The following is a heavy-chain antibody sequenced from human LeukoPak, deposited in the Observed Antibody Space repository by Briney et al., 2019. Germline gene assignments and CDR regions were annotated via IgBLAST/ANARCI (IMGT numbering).Heavy chain of an antibody. D-gene: IGHD2-2*01. J-gene: IGHJ4*02. CDR3: ARGAGYCTSTSCHLWSDY. Sequence: PGGSLRLSCAASEFTFSSYSMNWVRQAPGKGLEWVSSIGSSSNIYYADSVKGRFAVSRDNAKNEMYLQMNSLRAEDTAVYFCARGAGYCTSTSCHLWSDYWGQGTLVTVSS. CDR2: IGSSSNI. CDR1: EFTFSSYS. V-gene: IGHV3-21*01.